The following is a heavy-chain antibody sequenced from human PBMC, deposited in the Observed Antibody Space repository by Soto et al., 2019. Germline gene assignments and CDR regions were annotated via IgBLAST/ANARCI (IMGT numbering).Heavy chain of an antibody. J-gene: IGHJ3*02. CDR1: GFTFSSYA. CDR2: ISGSGGST. V-gene: IGHV3-23*01. CDR3: AKDYVGGSSSWYFGDAFDI. D-gene: IGHD6-13*01. Sequence: GGSLRLSCAASGFTFSSYAMSWVRQAPGKGLEWVSAISGSGGSTYYADSVKGRFTISRDNSKNTLYLQMNSLRAEDTAVYYCAKDYVGGSSSWYFGDAFDIWGQGTMVTVS.